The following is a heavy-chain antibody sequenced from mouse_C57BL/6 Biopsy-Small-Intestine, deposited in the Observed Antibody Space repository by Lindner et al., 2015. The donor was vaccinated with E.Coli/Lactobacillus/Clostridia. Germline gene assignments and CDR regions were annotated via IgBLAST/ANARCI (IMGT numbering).Heavy chain of an antibody. CDR2: FNPYNGGT. J-gene: IGHJ2*01. Sequence: VQLQESGPVLVKPGASVKMSCKASGYTFTDYYMNWMKQSHGKSLEWIGVFNPYNGGTTYNQKFKGKATLTVDESSSTAYMELNSLTSEDSAVYYCATRWLYYFDYWGQGTTLTVSS. CDR3: ATRWLYYFDY. V-gene: IGHV1-19*01. CDR1: GYTFTDYY. D-gene: IGHD1-1*02.